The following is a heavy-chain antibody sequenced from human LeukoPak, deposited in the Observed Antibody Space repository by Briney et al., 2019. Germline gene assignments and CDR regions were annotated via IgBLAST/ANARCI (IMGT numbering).Heavy chain of an antibody. CDR2: ITTSGSST. J-gene: IGHJ4*02. Sequence: NPGGSLRPSCAASGFSFSDYYTSWVRQAPGKGLEWISYITTSGSSTKYADSVKGRFTISRDNAKNSVVLQMNSLRAEDTAVYYCTRERRGSYYAFESWGQGTLVSVSS. CDR1: GFSFSDYY. CDR3: TRERRGSYYAFES. D-gene: IGHD3-16*01. V-gene: IGHV3-11*01.